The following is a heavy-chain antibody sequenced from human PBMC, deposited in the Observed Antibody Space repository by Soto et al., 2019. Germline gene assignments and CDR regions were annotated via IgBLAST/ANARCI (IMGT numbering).Heavy chain of an antibody. Sequence: PWASLRPSCTASGFTFSSYAMSWFRQAPGKGLEWVSTISDSGNSTYSADSVKGRFTISRDNSKNMLYLQMHSLRAEDTAVYYCARDRYGDPLWGQDDFDYWGQGTLVTVSS. V-gene: IGHV3-23*01. CDR2: ISDSGNST. D-gene: IGHD4-17*01. CDR1: GFTFSSYA. J-gene: IGHJ4*02. CDR3: ARDRYGDPLWGQDDFDY.